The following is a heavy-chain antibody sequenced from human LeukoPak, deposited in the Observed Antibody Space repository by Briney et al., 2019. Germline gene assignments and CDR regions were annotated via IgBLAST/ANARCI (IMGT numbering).Heavy chain of an antibody. Sequence: GASVKVSCKASGYTFTGYYMHWVRQAPGQGLEWMGWINPNSGGTNYAQKFQGRVTMTRDTSISTAYMELSRLRSDDTAVYYCARVKIGVAGTRYFDYWGQGTLVTVSS. CDR3: ARVKIGVAGTRYFDY. CDR1: GYTFTGYY. CDR2: INPNSGGT. V-gene: IGHV1-2*02. D-gene: IGHD6-19*01. J-gene: IGHJ4*02.